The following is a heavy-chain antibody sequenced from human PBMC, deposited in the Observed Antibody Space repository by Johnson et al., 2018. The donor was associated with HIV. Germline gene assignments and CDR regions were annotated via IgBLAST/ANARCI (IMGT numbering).Heavy chain of an antibody. D-gene: IGHD1-14*01. V-gene: IGHV3-9*01. CDR1: GFTFDDYA. CDR2: ISWNSGSI. J-gene: IGHJ3*02. CDR3: ARTPSLPGAFNI. Sequence: VESGGGLVQPGRSLRLSCAASGFTFDDYAMHWVRQAPGKGLEWVSGISWNSGSIGYADSVKGRFTISRDNAKNSLYLQMNSLRAEDTAVYYCARTPSLPGAFNIWGQGTMVTVSS.